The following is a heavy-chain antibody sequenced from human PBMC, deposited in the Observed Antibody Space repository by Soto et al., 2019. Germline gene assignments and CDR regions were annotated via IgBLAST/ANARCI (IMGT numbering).Heavy chain of an antibody. CDR3: AKDLLDDSSGYYHEGDAFDI. V-gene: IGHV3-23*01. Sequence: GGSLRLSCAASGFTFSSYAMSWVRQAPGKGLEWVSAISGSGGSTYYADCVKGRFTISRVNSKNTLYLQMNSLRAEDTAVYYCAKDLLDDSSGYYHEGDAFDIWGQGTMVTVSS. CDR1: GFTFSSYA. CDR2: ISGSGGST. D-gene: IGHD3-22*01. J-gene: IGHJ3*02.